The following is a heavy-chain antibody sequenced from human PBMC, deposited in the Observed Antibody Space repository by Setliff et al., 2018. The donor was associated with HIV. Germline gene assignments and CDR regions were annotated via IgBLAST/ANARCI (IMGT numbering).Heavy chain of an antibody. CDR2: INHSGGT. V-gene: IGHV4-34*01. D-gene: IGHD1-26*01. CDR1: GGSFSDYY. CDR3: ARTGSGSYDY. Sequence: TSETLSLTCAVYGGSFSDYYWSWIRQPPGKGLEWIGKINHSGGTSYNPSLKSRVTISVDTSKNQFSLKLSSVTAADTAVYYCARTGSGSYDYWGQGTLVTVSS. J-gene: IGHJ4*02.